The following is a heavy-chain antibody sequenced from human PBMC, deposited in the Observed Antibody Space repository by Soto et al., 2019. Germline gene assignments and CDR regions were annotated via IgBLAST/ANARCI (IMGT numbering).Heavy chain of an antibody. CDR1: GFTFSSYA. CDR3: AKDAPDYNGWYYFDS. Sequence: EVQLLESGGGLVQPGGSLRLSCAASGFTFSSYAMGWVRQAPGKGLEWVSIINDNIEKTHYADSVKGRFTISRDNSRNTLFLQMNSLTAEDTAVYYCAKDAPDYNGWYYFDSWGQGTLVTVSS. V-gene: IGHV3-23*01. J-gene: IGHJ4*02. D-gene: IGHD6-19*01. CDR2: INDNIEKT.